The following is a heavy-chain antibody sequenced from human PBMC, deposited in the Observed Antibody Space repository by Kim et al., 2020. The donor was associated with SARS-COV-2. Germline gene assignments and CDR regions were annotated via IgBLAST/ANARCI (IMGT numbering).Heavy chain of an antibody. V-gene: IGHV4-34*01. CDR3: ARGRTGYYSFDY. CDR2: INHSGST. D-gene: IGHD3-9*01. J-gene: IGHJ4*02. Sequence: SENLSLTCAVYGGSFSGYYWSWIRQPPGKGLEWIGEINHSGSTNYNPSLKSRVTISVDTSKNQFSLKLSSVTAADTAVYYCARGRTGYYSFDYWGQGTLVTVSS. CDR1: GGSFSGYY.